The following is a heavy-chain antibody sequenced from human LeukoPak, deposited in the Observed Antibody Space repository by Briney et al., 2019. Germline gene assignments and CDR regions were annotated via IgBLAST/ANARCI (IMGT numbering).Heavy chain of an antibody. J-gene: IGHJ4*02. CDR3: ARKITMAPYYFDY. Sequence: SGTLSLTCTISGGSISSYYWNWIRQPAEKGLEWIGRIYTSGSTNYNPSLKSRVTISVDKSKSQFSLRLSSVTAADTAVYYCARKITMAPYYFDYWGQGTLVTVSS. D-gene: IGHD1-14*01. CDR1: GGSISSYY. V-gene: IGHV4-4*07. CDR2: IYTSGST.